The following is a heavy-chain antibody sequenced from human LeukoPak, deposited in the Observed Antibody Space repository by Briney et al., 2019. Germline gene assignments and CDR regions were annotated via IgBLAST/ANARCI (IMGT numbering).Heavy chain of an antibody. CDR2: INPNSGGT. CDR3: ARVVPAAIIPMDY. CDR1: GYTFTGYY. J-gene: IGHJ4*02. V-gene: IGHV1-2*02. Sequence: ASVKVSCKASGYTFTGYYMHWVRQAPGQGLEGMGWINPNSGGTNYAQKFQGRVTMTRDTSISTAYMELSRLRSDDTAVYYCARVVPAAIIPMDYWGQGTLVTVSS. D-gene: IGHD2-2*01.